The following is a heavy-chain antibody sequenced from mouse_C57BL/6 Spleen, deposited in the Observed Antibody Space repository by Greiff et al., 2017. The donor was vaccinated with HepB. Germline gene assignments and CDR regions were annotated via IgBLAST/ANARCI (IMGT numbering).Heavy chain of an antibody. CDR3: ARDRGASYYFDY. CDR1: GFTFSSYA. V-gene: IGHV5-4*01. Sequence: EVKLVESGGGLVKPGGSLKLSCAASGFTFSSYAMSWVRQTPEKRLEWVATISDGGSYTYYPDNVKGRFTISRDIAKNNLYLQMSHLKSEDTAMYYCARDRGASYYFDYWGQGTTLTVSS. CDR2: ISDGGSYT. D-gene: IGHD3-1*01. J-gene: IGHJ2*01.